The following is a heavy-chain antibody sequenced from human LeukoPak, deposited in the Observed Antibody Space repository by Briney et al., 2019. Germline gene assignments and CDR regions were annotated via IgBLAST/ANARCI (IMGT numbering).Heavy chain of an antibody. Sequence: SETLSLTCSVSGGPIRDFYWSWIRLPPGKGLEWIGYTYCSGSTSYNPSLESRVAISVDMSKSQFSLELSSVTAADTAVYYCARRYDFWSGYYYRRDAFDIWGQGTMVTVSS. V-gene: IGHV4-59*08. CDR1: GGPIRDFY. CDR3: ARRYDFWSGYYYRRDAFDI. J-gene: IGHJ3*02. CDR2: TYCSGST. D-gene: IGHD3-3*01.